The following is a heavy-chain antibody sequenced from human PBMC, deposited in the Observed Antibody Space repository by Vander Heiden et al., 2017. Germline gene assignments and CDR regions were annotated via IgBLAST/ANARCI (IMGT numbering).Heavy chain of an antibody. CDR2: IGHDGSFK. CDR3: ARDLGAGRYFDY. J-gene: IGHJ4*02. V-gene: IGHV3-33*01. D-gene: IGHD1-26*01. CDR1: AFPFRPYG. Sequence: VQMVDSGGGVVQTGRSLRILCAAAAFPFRPYGMHWVRQAPGKGLEWVAVIGHDGSFKAYADSVKGRFTSSRDNSKNTLYLQMTSLRAEDTAVYYCARDLGAGRYFDYWGQGSLVTVSS.